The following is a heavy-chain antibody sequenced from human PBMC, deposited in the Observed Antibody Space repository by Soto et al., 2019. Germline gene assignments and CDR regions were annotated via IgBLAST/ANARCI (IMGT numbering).Heavy chain of an antibody. CDR2: MNSDGSRT. Sequence: PGGSLRLSCVASGFIFGNSWMHWVRQAPGKGLEWVSRMNSDGSRTDYTDSVKGRFTVSRDNARNTLFLQMNSLRAEDTAVYYCATAEVDYWGPGTLVTVSS. V-gene: IGHV3-74*01. CDR3: ATAEVDY. CDR1: GFIFGNSW. J-gene: IGHJ4*02.